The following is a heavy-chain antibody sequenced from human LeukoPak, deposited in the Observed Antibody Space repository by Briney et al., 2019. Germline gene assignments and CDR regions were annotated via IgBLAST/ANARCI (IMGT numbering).Heavy chain of an antibody. CDR2: IYPGDSDT. V-gene: IGHV5-51*01. D-gene: IGHD3-22*01. CDR1: GYSFTSYW. Sequence: GESLKISCKGSGYSFTSYWIGWVRQMPGKGLEWMGIIYPGDSDTRYSPSFQGQVTISADKSISTAYQQWSSLKASDTAMYYCARHVADSGYYYVIFDYWGQGTLVTVSS. J-gene: IGHJ4*02. CDR3: ARHVADSGYYYVIFDY.